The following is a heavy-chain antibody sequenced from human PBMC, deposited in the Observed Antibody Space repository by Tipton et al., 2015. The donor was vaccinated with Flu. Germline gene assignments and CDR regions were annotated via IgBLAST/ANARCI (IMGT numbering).Heavy chain of an antibody. CDR3: AKSQWISAFDL. V-gene: IGHV3-23*01. D-gene: IGHD5-12*01. CDR1: GFTFNSYA. Sequence: SLRLSCAASGFTFNSYAMNWVRQAPGKGLEWVSSISGGSIYYADSVKGRFTISRDNSKNTLYLLMNSLRVEDTAVYYCAKSQWISAFDLWGQGTVVTVSS. J-gene: IGHJ3*01. CDR2: ISGGSI.